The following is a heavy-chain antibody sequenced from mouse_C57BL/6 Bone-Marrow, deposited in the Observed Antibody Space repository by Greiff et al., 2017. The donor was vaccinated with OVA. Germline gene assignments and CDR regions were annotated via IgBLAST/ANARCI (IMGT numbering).Heavy chain of an antibody. D-gene: IGHD1-1*01. CDR1: GYTFTSYR. CDR2: IHPNSGST. J-gene: IGHJ1*03. V-gene: IGHV1-64*01. Sequence: QVQLQQPGAELVKPGASVKLSCKASGYTFTSYRMHWVKQRPGQGLEWIGMIHPNSGSTNYNEKFKSKATLTVDKSSSTAYMQLSSLTSEDSAVYYCADYGSSFHWYFDVWGTGTTVTVSS. CDR3: ADYGSSFHWYFDV.